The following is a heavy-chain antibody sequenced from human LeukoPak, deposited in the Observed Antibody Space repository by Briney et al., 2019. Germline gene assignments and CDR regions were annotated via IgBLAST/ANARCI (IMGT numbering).Heavy chain of an antibody. D-gene: IGHD2-2*01. J-gene: IGHJ6*02. CDR1: GFTFDDYA. V-gene: IGHV3-9*01. Sequence: GRSLRLSCAASGFTFDDYAMHWVRQAPGKGLEWVSSISWNSGSIGYADSVKGRFTISRDNAKNSLYLHVNSLRAEDTALYYCAKDKTPRTRYYYYYYGMDVWGQGTTVTVSS. CDR2: ISWNSGSI. CDR3: AKDKTPRTRYYYYYYGMDV.